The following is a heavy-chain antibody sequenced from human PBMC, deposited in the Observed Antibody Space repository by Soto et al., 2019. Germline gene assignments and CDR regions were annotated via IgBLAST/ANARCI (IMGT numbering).Heavy chain of an antibody. V-gene: IGHV1-58*01. Sequence: SVKVSCKASGFTFTSSVVQWVRQARGQRLEWIGWIVVGSGNTNYAQNFQERVTITRDMSTSTAYMELSSLGSEDTAVYYCAAFPLPHSVSYYYFDYWGQGTLVTVSS. J-gene: IGHJ4*02. CDR2: IVVGSGNT. CDR3: AAFPLPHSVSYYYFDY. D-gene: IGHD1-26*01. CDR1: GFTFTSSV.